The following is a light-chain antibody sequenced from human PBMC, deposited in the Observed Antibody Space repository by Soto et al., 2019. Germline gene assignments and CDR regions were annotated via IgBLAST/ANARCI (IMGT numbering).Light chain of an antibody. Sequence: DIQMTQSPSSLTASVAYSFTITCQASQDITNYLNWYQQKPGKAPKLLIYDASNLEPGVPSRFSGRGSGADFTFSISSLQPEDIATYYCQQYDDIPPTFGQGTRLEIK. CDR3: QQYDDIPPT. J-gene: IGKJ5*01. V-gene: IGKV1-33*01. CDR1: QDITNY. CDR2: DAS.